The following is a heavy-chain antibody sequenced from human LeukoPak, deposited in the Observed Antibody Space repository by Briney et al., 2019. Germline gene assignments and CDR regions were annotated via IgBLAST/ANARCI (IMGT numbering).Heavy chain of an antibody. CDR3: ARLDRGVIHY. V-gene: IGHV4-39*01. D-gene: IGHD3-10*01. CDR1: GGSISSGSYY. Sequence: SETLSLTCTVSGGSISSGSYYWGWIRQPPGKGLEWIGSIFYSGSTYYNPSLKSRVTISVDTSKNQFSLKLSSVTAADTAVYYCARLDRGVIHYWGQGTLVTVSS. J-gene: IGHJ4*02. CDR2: IFYSGST.